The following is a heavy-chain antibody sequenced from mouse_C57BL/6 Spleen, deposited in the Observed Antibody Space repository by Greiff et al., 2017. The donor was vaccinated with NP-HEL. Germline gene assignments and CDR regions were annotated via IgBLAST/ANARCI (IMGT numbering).Heavy chain of an antibody. CDR2: IDPSDSYT. V-gene: IGHV1-50*01. D-gene: IGHD2-4*01. CDR1: GYTFTSYW. J-gene: IGHJ2*01. CDR3: ARRGSYDYDRDY. Sequence: QVQLQQPGAELVKPGASVKLSCKASGYTFTSYWMQWVKQRPGQGLEWIGEIDPSDSYTNYNQKFKGKATLTVDTSSSTAYMQLSSLTSEDSAVYYCARRGSYDYDRDYWGQGTTLTVSS.